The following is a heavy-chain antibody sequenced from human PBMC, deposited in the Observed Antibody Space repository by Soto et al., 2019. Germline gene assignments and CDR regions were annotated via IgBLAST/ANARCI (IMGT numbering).Heavy chain of an antibody. J-gene: IGHJ4*01. Sequence: SETLSLTCTVSDGSISSGGYYWSWVRQHPAKGLEWIGYIYYSGSTYYNPSLKSRATISVDTSKNQFSLKLTSVTAADTAVYYCARHDGFSSGWIFDYWGHETLVTVSS. CDR3: ARHDGFSSGWIFDY. V-gene: IGHV4-31*03. CDR2: IYYSGST. D-gene: IGHD6-19*01. CDR1: DGSISSGGYY.